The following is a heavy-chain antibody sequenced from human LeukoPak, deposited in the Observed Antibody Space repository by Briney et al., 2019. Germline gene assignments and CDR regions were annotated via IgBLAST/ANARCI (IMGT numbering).Heavy chain of an antibody. CDR3: ARSTWNQVAPFDY. CDR1: GFTFSSYA. CDR2: ISYDGSNK. Sequence: QPGRSLRLSCAASGFTFSSYAMHWVRQAPGKGLEWVAVISYDGSNKYYADSVEGRFTISRDNSKNTLYLQMNSLRAEDTAVYYCARSTWNQVAPFDYWGQGTLVTVSS. J-gene: IGHJ4*02. D-gene: IGHD1-14*01. V-gene: IGHV3-30-3*01.